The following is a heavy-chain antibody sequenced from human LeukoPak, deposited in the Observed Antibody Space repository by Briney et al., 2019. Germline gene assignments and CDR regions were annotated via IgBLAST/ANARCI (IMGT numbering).Heavy chain of an antibody. CDR1: GGSISSSNW. Sequence: PSGTLSLTCAVSGGSISSSNWWSWVRQPPGKGLEWIGEIYHSGSTNYNPSLKSRVTISVDKSKNQFSLKLSSVTTADTAVYFCARIDSSGYYPFNYWGQGMLVTVSS. V-gene: IGHV4-4*02. CDR2: IYHSGST. CDR3: ARIDSSGYYPFNY. D-gene: IGHD3-22*01. J-gene: IGHJ4*02.